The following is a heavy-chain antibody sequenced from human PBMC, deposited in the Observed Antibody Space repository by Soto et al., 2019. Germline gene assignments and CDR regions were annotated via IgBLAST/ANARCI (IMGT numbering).Heavy chain of an antibody. CDR3: ARVLQRRSYPPEHYFDY. Sequence: SETLSLTCTVSGGSISSYYWSWIRQPPGKGLEWIGYIYYSGSTNYNPSLKSRVTISVDTSKNQFSLKLSSVTAADTAVYYCARVLQRRSYPPEHYFDYWGQGTLVTVSS. CDR1: GGSISSYY. D-gene: IGHD1-26*01. V-gene: IGHV4-59*01. CDR2: IYYSGST. J-gene: IGHJ4*02.